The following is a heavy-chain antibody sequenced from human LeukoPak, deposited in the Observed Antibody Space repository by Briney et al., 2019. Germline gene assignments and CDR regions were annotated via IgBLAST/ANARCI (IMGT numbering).Heavy chain of an antibody. CDR2: IYDSGST. J-gene: IGHJ3*02. V-gene: IGHV4-59*08. D-gene: IGHD6-19*01. CDR3: ARRLFNSGWRDALDI. CDR1: GGSISTYY. Sequence: SETLSLTCTVSGGSISTYYWSWSRQPPGRGLEWIGLIYDSGSTIYKPSLKSRLTISVDTSKNQVSLRLTSVTAADTAVYYCARRLFNSGWRDALDIWGQGTRVTVSS.